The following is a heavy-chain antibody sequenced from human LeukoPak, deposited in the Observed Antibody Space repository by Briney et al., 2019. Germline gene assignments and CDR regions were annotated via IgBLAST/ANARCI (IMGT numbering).Heavy chain of an antibody. CDR2: ISYDGSNK. D-gene: IGHD3-22*01. Sequence: PGGSLRLSCAASGFTFSSYAMHWVRQAPGKGLEWVAVISYDGSNKYYADSVKGRFTISRDNSKDTLYLQMNSLRAEDTAIYYCAKDPSRYYDSSGYSHYWGQGTLVTVSS. V-gene: IGHV3-30-3*01. J-gene: IGHJ4*02. CDR1: GFTFSSYA. CDR3: AKDPSRYYDSSGYSHY.